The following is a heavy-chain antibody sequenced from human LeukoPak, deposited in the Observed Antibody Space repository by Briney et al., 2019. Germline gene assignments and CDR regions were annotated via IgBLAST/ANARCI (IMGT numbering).Heavy chain of an antibody. D-gene: IGHD3-10*01. J-gene: IGHJ4*02. V-gene: IGHV4-4*09. CDR2: IYPSGNT. CDR3: ARGDHFAAGRYNY. Sequence: PSETLSLTCTVSGASISGYYWSWIRQPPGKRLEWIGHIYPSGNTNSNPSLKSRIMISSDRSRNQFSLKLFSVTAADTAVYYCARGDHFAAGRYNYWGQGTLVTVSS. CDR1: GASISGYY.